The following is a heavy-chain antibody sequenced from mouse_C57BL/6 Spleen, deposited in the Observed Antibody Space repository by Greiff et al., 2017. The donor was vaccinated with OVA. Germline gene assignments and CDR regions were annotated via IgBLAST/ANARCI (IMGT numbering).Heavy chain of an antibody. D-gene: IGHD2-5*01. CDR1: GFTFSNYW. CDR3: TSNFGFAY. CDR2: IRLKSDNYAT. Sequence: KVEESGGGLVQPGGSMKLSCVASGFTFSNYWMNWVRQSPEKGLEWVAQIRLKSDNYATHYAESVKGRFTISRDDSKSSVYLQMNNLRAEDTGIYYCTSNFGFAYWGQGTLVTVSA. V-gene: IGHV6-3*01. J-gene: IGHJ3*01.